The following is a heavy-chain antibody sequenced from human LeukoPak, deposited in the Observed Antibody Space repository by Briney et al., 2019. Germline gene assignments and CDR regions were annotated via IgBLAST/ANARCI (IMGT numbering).Heavy chain of an antibody. V-gene: IGHV4-59*01. CDR3: ARLRGNYLPDY. Sequence: PSETLSLTCTVSGGSLSNYYWTWIRQPPGKGLEWIAYIFYTGSTNYNPSLKSRVTISVDTSRNQFSLKLSSVTAADTAVYYCARLRGNYLPDYWGQGTLVTVSS. J-gene: IGHJ4*02. CDR2: IFYTGST. D-gene: IGHD4-11*01. CDR1: GGSLSNYY.